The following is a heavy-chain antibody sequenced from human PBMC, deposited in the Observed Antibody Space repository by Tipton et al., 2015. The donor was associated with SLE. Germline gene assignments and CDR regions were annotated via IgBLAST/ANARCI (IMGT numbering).Heavy chain of an antibody. CDR2: IKLDGSEK. J-gene: IGHJ4*02. CDR3: ARHSQEVSVGGGFDY. V-gene: IGHV3-7*01. D-gene: IGHD3-16*01. Sequence: SLRLSCAASGFSFSSYWMSWVRQAPGKGLEWVANIKLDGSEKYYVDSVKGRFTISRDNAKNSLYLQMNGLRADDTAVYYCARHSQEVSVGGGFDYWGQGTLVTVSS. CDR1: GFSFSSYW.